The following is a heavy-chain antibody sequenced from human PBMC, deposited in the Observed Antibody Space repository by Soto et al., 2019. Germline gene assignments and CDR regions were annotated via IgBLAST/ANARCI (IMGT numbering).Heavy chain of an antibody. J-gene: IGHJ4*02. Sequence: DVQLVESGGGLVKPGGSLRLSCTASDFSFSNEWMNWVRQAPGKGLEWVGRSRRKSDGGTTDYAAPVKGRFTISRDDSKNTLYLQMNSLTSEDTGVYYCTSDRSGHPYKGDFEYWGRGTRVTVSS. CDR3: TSDRSGHPYKGDFEY. CDR2: SRRKSDGGTT. CDR1: DFSFSNEW. V-gene: IGHV3-15*07. D-gene: IGHD6-19*01.